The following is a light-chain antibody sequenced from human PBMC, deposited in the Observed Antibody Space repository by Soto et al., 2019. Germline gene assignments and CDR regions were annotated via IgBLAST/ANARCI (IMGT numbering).Light chain of an antibody. CDR1: QSVLFSPNNKDF. Sequence: DIVLTQSPDSLAVSLGERATINCKSSQSVLFSPNNKDFIAWYQQRPGQSPRLLIYWASTRDSGVPDRFSGSGSGTDFTLTISNLQAEDVAVYYCHQYYRPPLTFGGGTKVEIK. CDR3: HQYYRPPLT. CDR2: WAS. J-gene: IGKJ4*01. V-gene: IGKV4-1*01.